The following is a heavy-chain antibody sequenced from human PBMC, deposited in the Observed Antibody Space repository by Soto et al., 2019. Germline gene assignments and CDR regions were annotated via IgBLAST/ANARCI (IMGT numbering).Heavy chain of an antibody. CDR3: AKVGYYYDSSGYHAYFDY. D-gene: IGHD3-22*01. V-gene: IGHV3-23*01. J-gene: IGHJ4*02. CDR1: GFTFSSYA. CDR2: ISGSGGST. Sequence: HPGGSLRLSCAASGFTFSSYAMSWVHQAPGKGLEWVSAISGSGGSTYYADSVKGRFTISRDNSKNTLYLQMNSLRAEDTAVYYCAKVGYYYDSSGYHAYFDYWGQGTLVTVSS.